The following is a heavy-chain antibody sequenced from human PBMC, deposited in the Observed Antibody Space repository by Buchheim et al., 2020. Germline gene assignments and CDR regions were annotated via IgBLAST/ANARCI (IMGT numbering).Heavy chain of an antibody. CDR1: GGTFSSYA. CDR2: IIPILGIA. CDR3: AREGDTAMVTSYYYYYGMDV. Sequence: QVQLVQSGAEVKKPGSSVKVSCKASGGTFSSYAISWVRQAPGQGIEWMGRIIPILGIANYAQKFQGRVTITADQSTSTAYMELSSLRSEDTAVYYCAREGDTAMVTSYYYYYGMDVWGQGTT. J-gene: IGHJ6*02. D-gene: IGHD5-18*01. V-gene: IGHV1-69*04.